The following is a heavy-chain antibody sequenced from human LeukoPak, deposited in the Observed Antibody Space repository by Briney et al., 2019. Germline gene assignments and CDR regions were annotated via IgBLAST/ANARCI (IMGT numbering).Heavy chain of an antibody. CDR2: ISSSSSYI. D-gene: IGHD4-17*01. V-gene: IGHV3-21*01. CDR1: GFTFSSYS. CDR3: ASSAVTHSVYYFDY. Sequence: GGSLRLSCATSGFTFSSYSMNWVRQAPGKGLEWVSSISSSSSYIYYADSVKGRFTISRDNAKNSLYLQMNSLRAEDTAVYYCASSAVTHSVYYFDYWGQGTLVTVSS. J-gene: IGHJ4*02.